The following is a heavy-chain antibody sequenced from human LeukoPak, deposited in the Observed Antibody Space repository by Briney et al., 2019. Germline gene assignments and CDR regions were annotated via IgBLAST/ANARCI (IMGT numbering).Heavy chain of an antibody. CDR2: IYYSGST. Sequence: ASETLSLTCTVSGGSISSSSSYWGWIRQPPRKGLEWIGSIYYSGSTYYNPSLKSRVTISVDTSNNQFSLKLSSVTAADTAMYYCARLLIYCSSTSCHFDYWGQGTLVTVSS. J-gene: IGHJ4*02. CDR1: GGSISSSSSY. CDR3: ARLLIYCSSTSCHFDY. V-gene: IGHV4-39*01. D-gene: IGHD2-2*01.